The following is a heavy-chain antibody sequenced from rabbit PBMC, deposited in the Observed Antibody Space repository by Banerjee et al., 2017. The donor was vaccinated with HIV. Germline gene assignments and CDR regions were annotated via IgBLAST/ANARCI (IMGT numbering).Heavy chain of an antibody. CDR3: ARDLDGVIGWNFGW. CDR1: GIDFSSYG. D-gene: IGHD1-1*01. CDR2: ISTGSSGST. V-gene: IGHV1S40*01. J-gene: IGHJ4*01. Sequence: QSLVESGGGLVQPGGSLKLSCKASGIDFSSYGISWVRQAPGKGLEWIGYISTGSSGSTYYASWAKGRFTISKTSSTTVTLQMTSLTAADTATYFCARDLDGVIGWNFGWWGPGTLVTVS.